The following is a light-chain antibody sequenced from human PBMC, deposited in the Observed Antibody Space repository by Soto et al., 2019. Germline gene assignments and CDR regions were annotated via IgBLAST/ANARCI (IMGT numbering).Light chain of an antibody. J-gene: IGLJ2*01. CDR2: EVY. CDR1: SSDVGGYNY. V-gene: IGLV2-8*01. CDR3: SAYAGSSTWV. Sequence: QCAPTQPPSASGSPGQSVTFSCTGTSSDVGGYNYVSWYQQYPGKAPKLMIYEVYKRHSGVPDRFSGSKSGNTASLTVSGLQPEDEADYYCSAYAGSSTWVFGGGTKVTVL.